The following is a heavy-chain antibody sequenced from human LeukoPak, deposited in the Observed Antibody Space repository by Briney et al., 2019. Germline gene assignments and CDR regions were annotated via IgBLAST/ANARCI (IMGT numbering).Heavy chain of an antibody. Sequence: GGSLRLSCAASGFTFSSFTMSWVRQAPGKGLEWVSGISGSGGRTYYADSVKGRFTISRDNSKNTPYMQMNSLRAEDTAVYYCARDDSYGSGSSDYWGQGTLVTVSS. J-gene: IGHJ4*02. CDR1: GFTFSSFT. V-gene: IGHV3-23*01. CDR3: ARDDSYGSGSSDY. D-gene: IGHD3-10*01. CDR2: ISGSGGRT.